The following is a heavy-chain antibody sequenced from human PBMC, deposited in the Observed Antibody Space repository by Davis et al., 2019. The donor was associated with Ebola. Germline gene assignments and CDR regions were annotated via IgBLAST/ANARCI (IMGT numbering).Heavy chain of an antibody. J-gene: IGHJ6*02. CDR3: ARTQYSSSPRMDV. V-gene: IGHV1-18*01. Sequence: ASVKVSCKASGYTFTDYGFSWVRQAPGQGLEWMGWINPFNGDTNYAQKLQGRVTMTTDTSTSTGTMTAYMELRSLRSDDTAVYYCARTQYSSSPRMDVWGQGATVTVSS. CDR1: GYTFTDYG. CDR2: INPFNGDT. D-gene: IGHD6-6*01.